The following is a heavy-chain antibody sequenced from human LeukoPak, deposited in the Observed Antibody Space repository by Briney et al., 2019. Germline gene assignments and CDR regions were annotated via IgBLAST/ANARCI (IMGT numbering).Heavy chain of an antibody. CDR3: ARDTRVAPTEGFDY. V-gene: IGHV3-7*01. J-gene: IGHJ4*02. D-gene: IGHD2-15*01. Sequence: GGSLRLSCAASGFTFSSYWMSWVRQAPGKRLEWVANINQDGSEKYYVDSVKGRFTISRDNAKNSLYLQMNSLRAEDTAVYYCARDTRVAPTEGFDYWGQGILVTVSS. CDR2: INQDGSEK. CDR1: GFTFSSYW.